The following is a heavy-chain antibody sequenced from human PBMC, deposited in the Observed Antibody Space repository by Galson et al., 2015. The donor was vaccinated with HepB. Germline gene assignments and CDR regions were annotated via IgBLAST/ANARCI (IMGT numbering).Heavy chain of an antibody. V-gene: IGHV3-23*01. J-gene: IGHJ4*02. CDR2: ITSSGGNT. CDR3: AKDGIMVANNPYHFHY. Sequence: SLRLSCAASGFTFTRYAMTWVRQAPGKGLEWVSSITSSGGNTYYTDAVKGRFTISRDNSKKTLSLQLNSLRVEDTAVYYCAKDGIMVANNPYHFHYWGQGTLVTVSS. CDR1: GFTFTRYA. D-gene: IGHD2-15*01.